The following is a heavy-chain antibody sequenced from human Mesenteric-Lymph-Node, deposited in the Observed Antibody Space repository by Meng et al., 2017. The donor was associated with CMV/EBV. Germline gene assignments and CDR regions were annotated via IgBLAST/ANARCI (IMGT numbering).Heavy chain of an antibody. V-gene: IGHV3-30*02. J-gene: IGHJ4*02. CDR1: GFTFSSSG. Sequence: GESLKISCAASGFTFSSSGMHWVRQAPGKGLEWVAFIRYDGTKKYYADSVQGRFTISRDSSKNTLYLQMNSLRPEDTAVYYCAKWDVNNGPFDCWGQGTLVTVSS. CDR3: AKWDVNNGPFDC. CDR2: IRYDGTKK. D-gene: IGHD1/OR15-1a*01.